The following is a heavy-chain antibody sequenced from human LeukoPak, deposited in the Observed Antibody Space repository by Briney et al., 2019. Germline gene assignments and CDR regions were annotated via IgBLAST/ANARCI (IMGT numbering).Heavy chain of an antibody. D-gene: IGHD1-26*01. J-gene: IGHJ4*02. CDR3: ARTPLVGAIGY. Sequence: GGSLRLSCAASGFTVSSNYMNWVRQVPGKGLEWVSVIYSGGSTYYADSVKGRFTISRDNSKNTVYLQMNSLRAEDTAVYYCARTPLVGAIGYWGQGTLVTVSS. V-gene: IGHV3-66*01. CDR2: IYSGGST. CDR1: GFTVSSNY.